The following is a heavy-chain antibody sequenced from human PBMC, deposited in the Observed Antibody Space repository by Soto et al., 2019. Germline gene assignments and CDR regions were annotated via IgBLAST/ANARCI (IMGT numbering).Heavy chain of an antibody. CDR2: INPNGGST. D-gene: IGHD3-16*01. Sequence: VASVKVSCKTSGYTFTTYYMHWVRQAPGQGLEWMGLINPNGGSTAYAQTFQGRVTTTRDTSTSTVYMELSSLRSEDTAVYYCASVNLGYWGQGTLVTVSS. J-gene: IGHJ4*02. CDR1: GYTFTTYY. V-gene: IGHV1-46*01. CDR3: ASVNLGY.